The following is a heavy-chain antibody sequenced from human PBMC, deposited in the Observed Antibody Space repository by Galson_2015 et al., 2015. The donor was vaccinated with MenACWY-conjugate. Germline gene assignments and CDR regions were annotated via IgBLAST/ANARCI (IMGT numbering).Heavy chain of an antibody. J-gene: IGHJ5*02. V-gene: IGHV3-48*02. D-gene: IGHD1-26*01. CDR1: GFTFNTFG. CDR2: IGSSTTTV. Sequence: SLRLSCAPSGFTFNTFGMNWVRQAPGKGLEWISYIGSSTTTVDYADSVKGRFTISRDNAQNLLFLQMNSLRDVDTAVYYCARDLRARSGSYPNWFDPWGQGTLVTVSS. CDR3: ARDLRARSGSYPNWFDP.